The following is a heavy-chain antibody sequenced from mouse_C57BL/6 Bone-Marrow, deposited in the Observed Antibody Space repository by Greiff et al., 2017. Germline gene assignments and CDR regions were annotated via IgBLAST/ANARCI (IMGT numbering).Heavy chain of an antibody. CDR2: ISSGGSYT. Sequence: EVKVVESGGDLVKPGGSLKLSCAASGFTFSSYGMSWVRQTPDKRLEWVATISSGGSYTYYPDSVKGRFTSSRDNAKNTLYLQMSSLKSEDTAMYYCATLRGAYWGQGTLVTVSA. CDR3: ATLRGAY. J-gene: IGHJ3*01. V-gene: IGHV5-6*01. CDR1: GFTFSSYG. D-gene: IGHD1-1*01.